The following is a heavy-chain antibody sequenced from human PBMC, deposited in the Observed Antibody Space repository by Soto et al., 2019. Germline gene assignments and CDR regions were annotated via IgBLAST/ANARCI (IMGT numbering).Heavy chain of an antibody. CDR1: GDSVSSNSAA. J-gene: IGHJ6*02. V-gene: IGHV6-1*01. CDR2: TYYRSKWYN. Sequence: SQTLSLTCAISGDSVSSNSAAWNWIRQSPSRGLEWLGRTYYRSKWYNDYAVSVKSRITINPDTSKNYFSLQLNSVTPEDAAVYYCAVGHTGYDLNGMDVWGQGTTVTVSS. D-gene: IGHD5-12*01. CDR3: AVGHTGYDLNGMDV.